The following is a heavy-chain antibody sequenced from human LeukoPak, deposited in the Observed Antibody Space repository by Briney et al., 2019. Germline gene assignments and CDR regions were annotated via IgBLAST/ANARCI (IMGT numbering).Heavy chain of an antibody. CDR3: ARGGLYNWFDP. J-gene: IGHJ5*02. Sequence: SETLSLTCTVSGGSISSSSYYWGWIRQPPGKGLEWIGSIYYSGSTYYNPSLKSRVTISVDTSKNQFSLKLSSVTAADTAVYYCARGGLYNWFDPWGQGTLVTVSS. V-gene: IGHV4-39*01. CDR1: GGSISSSSYY. D-gene: IGHD6-19*01. CDR2: IYYSGST.